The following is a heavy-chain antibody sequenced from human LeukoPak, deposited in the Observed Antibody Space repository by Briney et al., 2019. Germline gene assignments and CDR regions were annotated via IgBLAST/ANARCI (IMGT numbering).Heavy chain of an antibody. J-gene: IGHJ4*02. CDR1: GFTFSSYG. D-gene: IGHD6-19*01. V-gene: IGHV3-30*02. CDR2: IRYDGSNK. CDR3: ARDPLYTSGWYYFDS. Sequence: PGGSLRLSCAASGFTFSSYGMHWVRQAPGKGLEWVAFIRYDGSNKYYADSVKGRFAISRDNSKNTLYLQMNSLRAEDTAVYYCARDPLYTSGWYYFDSWGQGTLVTVSS.